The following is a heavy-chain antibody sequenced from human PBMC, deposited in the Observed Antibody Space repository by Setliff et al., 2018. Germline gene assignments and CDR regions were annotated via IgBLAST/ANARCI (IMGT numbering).Heavy chain of an antibody. D-gene: IGHD3-3*01. CDR3: ASRRGLEWSLGAFDI. CDR1: GGTLSSYA. V-gene: IGHV1-69*06. J-gene: IGHJ3*02. Sequence: ASVKVSCKASGGTLSSYAISWVRQAPGQGLEWMGRIIPIFGTANYAQKFQGRVTITADKSTSTAYMELSSLRSEDTAVYYCASRRGLEWSLGAFDIWGQGTMVTVSS. CDR2: IIPIFGTA.